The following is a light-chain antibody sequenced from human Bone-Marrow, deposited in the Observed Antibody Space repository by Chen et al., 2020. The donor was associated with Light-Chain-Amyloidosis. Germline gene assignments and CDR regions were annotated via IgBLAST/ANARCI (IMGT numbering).Light chain of an antibody. Sequence: ESVLTQSPGTLSLAPGEGANLACRASQTISSNYLTWYQQKLAQAPRPLVYGSSCRATGIPDRFSGIGSGTYFTLTIIRLEPEDCAMSSCHHYGTSPLTFGLGTKVEI. V-gene: IGKV3-20*01. CDR3: HHYGTSPLT. CDR1: QTISSNY. J-gene: IGKJ4*01. CDR2: GSS.